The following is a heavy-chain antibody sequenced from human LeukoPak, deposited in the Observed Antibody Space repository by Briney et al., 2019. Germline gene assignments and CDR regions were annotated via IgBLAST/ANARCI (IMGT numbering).Heavy chain of an antibody. V-gene: IGHV4-39*01. CDR3: ARSPSHWGSWYFDY. Sequence: NPSETLSLTCTVSGGSISSSTYYWGCIRQPPGKGLEWIGSIYYSGNTYYNPSLKSRVTISVDTSKNQFSLKLRSVTAADTAVYYCARSPSHWGSWYFDYWGQGTLVTVSS. J-gene: IGHJ4*02. CDR1: GGSISSSTYY. CDR2: IYYSGNT. D-gene: IGHD7-27*01.